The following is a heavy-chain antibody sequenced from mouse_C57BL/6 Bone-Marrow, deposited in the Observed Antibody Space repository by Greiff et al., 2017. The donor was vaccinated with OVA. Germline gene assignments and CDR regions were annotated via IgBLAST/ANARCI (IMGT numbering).Heavy chain of an antibody. Sequence: QVQLQQPGAELVKPGASVKLSCKASGYTFTSYWMQWVKQRPGQGLEWIGEIDPSDSYTNYNQKFKGKATLTVDTSSSTAYMQLSSLTSEDSAVYYCARRPGYNAMDYWGQGTSVTVSS. CDR3: ARRPGYNAMDY. J-gene: IGHJ4*01. D-gene: IGHD1-2*01. CDR2: IDPSDSYT. CDR1: GYTFTSYW. V-gene: IGHV1-50*01.